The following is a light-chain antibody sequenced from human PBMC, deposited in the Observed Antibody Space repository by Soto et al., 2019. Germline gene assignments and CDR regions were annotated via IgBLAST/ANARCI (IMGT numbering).Light chain of an antibody. CDR2: DAS. CDR1: QSVDTY. CDR3: QQRSTWPLT. V-gene: IGKV3-11*01. Sequence: EIVLTQSPATLSLSAGERATLSCRASQSVDTYLAWYQSKPGQAPRLLIYDASKRATGIPARFSGSGSGTDFTLCISSLGPEDFAVYYCQQRSTWPLTFGGGTKVDIK. J-gene: IGKJ4*01.